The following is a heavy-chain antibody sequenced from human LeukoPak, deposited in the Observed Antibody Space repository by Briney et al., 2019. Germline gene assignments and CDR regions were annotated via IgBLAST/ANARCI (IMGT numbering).Heavy chain of an antibody. V-gene: IGHV1-46*01. CDR3: ARWFGELGVDY. Sequence: GASVKVSCKASGYTFTSYYMHWVRQAPGQGLEWMGIINPSGGSTSYAPKFQGRVTMTGDTSTSTVYMELSSLRSEDTAVYYCARWFGELGVDYWGQGTLVTVSS. D-gene: IGHD3-10*01. CDR2: INPSGGST. J-gene: IGHJ4*02. CDR1: GYTFTSYY.